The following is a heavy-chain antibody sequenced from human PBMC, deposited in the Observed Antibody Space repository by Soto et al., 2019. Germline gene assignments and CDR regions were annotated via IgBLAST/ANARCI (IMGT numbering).Heavy chain of an antibody. CDR1: GFTFSGYW. CDR2: ISGSGGST. J-gene: IGHJ4*02. V-gene: IGHV3-23*01. D-gene: IGHD5-18*01. Sequence: PGGSLRLSCAASGFTFSGYWMTWVRQAPGKGLEWVSAISGSGGSTYYADSVKGRFTISRDNSKNTLYLQMNSLRAEDTAVYYCAQLWFNYFDYWGQGTLVTVSS. CDR3: AQLWFNYFDY.